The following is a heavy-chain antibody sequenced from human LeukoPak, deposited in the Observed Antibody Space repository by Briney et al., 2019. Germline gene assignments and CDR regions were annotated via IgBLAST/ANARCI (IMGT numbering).Heavy chain of an antibody. CDR3: ARVGREQWLVPRTLNWFDP. CDR2: INPNSGGT. D-gene: IGHD6-19*01. V-gene: IGHV1-2*02. Sequence: ASVKVSCKASGYTFTGYYMHWVRQAPGQGLEWMGWINPNSGGTNYAQKFQGRVTMTRDTSISTAYMELSRLRSDDTAVYYCARVGREQWLVPRTLNWFDPWGQGTLVTVSS. CDR1: GYTFTGYY. J-gene: IGHJ5*02.